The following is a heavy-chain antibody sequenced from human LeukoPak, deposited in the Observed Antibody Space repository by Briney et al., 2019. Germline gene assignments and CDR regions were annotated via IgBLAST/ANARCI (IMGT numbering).Heavy chain of an antibody. V-gene: IGHV3-9*01. Sequence: GGSLRLSCAASGFTFDDYAMHWVRHAPGKGLEWVSGISWNSGSIGYADSVKGRFTISRDNAKNSLYLQMNSLRAEDTALYYCAKDISSDDYYYYYMDVWGKGTTVTISS. CDR2: ISWNSGSI. J-gene: IGHJ6*03. CDR3: AKDISSDDYYYYYMDV. CDR1: GFTFDDYA.